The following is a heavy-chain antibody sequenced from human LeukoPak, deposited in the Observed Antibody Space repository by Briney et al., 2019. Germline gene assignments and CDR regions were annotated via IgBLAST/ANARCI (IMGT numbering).Heavy chain of an antibody. V-gene: IGHV4-39*07. J-gene: IGHJ5*02. CDR3: ARRPGATPNWFDP. Sequence: PSETLSLTCTVSGGSISSSDYYWGWIRQPPGKGLEWIGSIYHSGSTYYNPSLKSRVTISVDTSKNQFSLKLSSVTAADTAVYYCARRPGATPNWFDPWGQGTLVTVSS. D-gene: IGHD1-26*01. CDR2: IYHSGST. CDR1: GGSISSSDYY.